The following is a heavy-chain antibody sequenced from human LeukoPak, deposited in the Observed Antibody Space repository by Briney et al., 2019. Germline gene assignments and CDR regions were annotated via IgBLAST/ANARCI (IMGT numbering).Heavy chain of an antibody. Sequence: KPSETLSLTCAVYGGSFSGYYWSWIRQPPGKGLEWIGEINHSGSTNYNPSLKSRVTISVDTSKNQFSLKLSSVTAADTAVYYCARGGNYYYGSGSYFAYWGQGTLVTVSS. CDR2: INHSGST. CDR3: ARGGNYYYGSGSYFAY. D-gene: IGHD3-10*01. CDR1: GGSFSGYY. J-gene: IGHJ4*02. V-gene: IGHV4-34*01.